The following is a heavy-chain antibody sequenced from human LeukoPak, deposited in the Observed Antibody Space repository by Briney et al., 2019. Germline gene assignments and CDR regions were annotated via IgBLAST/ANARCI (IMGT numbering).Heavy chain of an antibody. V-gene: IGHV4-38-2*02. D-gene: IGHD3-10*01. J-gene: IGHJ5*02. Sequence: PSETLSLTCTVSGYSISSGYYWGWIRQPPGKGLEWIGSIYHSGRTFYNPSLKSRVTISVDTSKNQFSLKLTSVTAADTAVYYCARLIRSYHPSINWFDPWGQGTLVTVSS. CDR1: GYSISSGYY. CDR2: IYHSGRT. CDR3: ARLIRSYHPSINWFDP.